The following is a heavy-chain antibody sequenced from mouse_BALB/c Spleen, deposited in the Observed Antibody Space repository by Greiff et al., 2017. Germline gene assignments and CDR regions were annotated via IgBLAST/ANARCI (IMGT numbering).Heavy chain of an antibody. V-gene: IGHV1S135*01. CDR2: IDPYNGGT. J-gene: IGHJ3*01. CDR3: ARGDYGNPWFAY. CDR1: GYSFTGYN. D-gene: IGHD2-1*01. Sequence: VQLQQSGPELGKPGASVKISCKASGYSFTGYNMYWVKQSHRKSLEWIGYIDPYNGGTSYNQKSKGKATLTVDKSSSTAYMHLNSLTSEDSAIYYCARGDYGNPWFAYWGQGTLVTVSA.